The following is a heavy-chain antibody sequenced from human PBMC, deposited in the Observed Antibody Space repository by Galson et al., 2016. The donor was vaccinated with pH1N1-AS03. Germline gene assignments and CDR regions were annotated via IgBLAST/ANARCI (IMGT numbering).Heavy chain of an antibody. CDR3: ARNSQHLVRHYFDY. CDR2: ISSGTTI. Sequence: SLRLSCAASGFTFSSHSMNWVRQAPGKGLEWVSYISSGTTIFYADSVKGRFTISRDNAKKSLYLQMNSLREEDTAVYYCARNSQHLVRHYFDYWGQGTLVTVSS. V-gene: IGHV3-48*02. D-gene: IGHD6-13*01. CDR1: GFTFSSHS. J-gene: IGHJ4*02.